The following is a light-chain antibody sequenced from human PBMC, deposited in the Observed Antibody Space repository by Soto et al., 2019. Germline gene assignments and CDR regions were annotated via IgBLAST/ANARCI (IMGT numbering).Light chain of an antibody. CDR3: QSYDSSLNAVV. CDR1: SSNIGAGYD. Sequence: QSVLTQPPSVSGAPXQRVTISCTGSSSNIGAGYDVHWYQQLPGTAPKLLIYGNSNRPSGVPDRFSGSKSGTSASLALTGLQAEDEADYYCQSYDSSLNAVVFGGGTQLTVL. J-gene: IGLJ2*01. CDR2: GNS. V-gene: IGLV1-40*01.